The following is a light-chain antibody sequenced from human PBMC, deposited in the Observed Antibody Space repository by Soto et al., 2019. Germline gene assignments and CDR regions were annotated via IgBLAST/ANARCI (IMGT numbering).Light chain of an antibody. CDR3: QQYGSSPET. V-gene: IGKV3-20*01. Sequence: EIVLTQSPGTLSLSPGERATLSCRASQSVSSSYLAWYQQKPGQAPRLLSYDASSRATGISDRFSGSGSGTDFTLTISRLEPEDFAVYYCQQYGSSPETFGQGTKVEIK. CDR1: QSVSSSY. CDR2: DAS. J-gene: IGKJ1*01.